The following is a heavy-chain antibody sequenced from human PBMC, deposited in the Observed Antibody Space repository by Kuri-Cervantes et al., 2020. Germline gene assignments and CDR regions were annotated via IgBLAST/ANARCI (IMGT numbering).Heavy chain of an antibody. Sequence: GGSLRLSCAASGFTVSSNYMSWVRQAPGKGLEWVPVIYSGGSTYYADSVKGRFTISRDNSKNTLYLQMNSLRAEDTAVYYCATALGYCSGGSCREDDYWGQGTLVTVSS. J-gene: IGHJ4*02. D-gene: IGHD2-15*01. CDR1: GFTVSSNY. CDR2: IYSGGST. CDR3: ATALGYCSGGSCREDDY. V-gene: IGHV3-66*01.